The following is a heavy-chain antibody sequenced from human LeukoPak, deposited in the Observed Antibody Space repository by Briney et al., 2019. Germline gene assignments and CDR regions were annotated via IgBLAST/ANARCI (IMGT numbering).Heavy chain of an antibody. Sequence: PGGSLRLSCAASGFTFSSYSMSWVRQAPGKGLKWVSSISSSSSYIYYADSVKGRFTISRDNAKNSLYLQMNSLRAEDTAVYYCARGATGTTRRGLDVWGKGTTVTVSS. V-gene: IGHV3-21*01. J-gene: IGHJ6*04. CDR3: ARGATGTTRRGLDV. D-gene: IGHD1-1*01. CDR2: ISSSSSYI. CDR1: GFTFSSYS.